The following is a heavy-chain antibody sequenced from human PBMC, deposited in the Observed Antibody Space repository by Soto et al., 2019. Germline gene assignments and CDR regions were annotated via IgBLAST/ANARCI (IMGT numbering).Heavy chain of an antibody. Sequence: QVQLVQSGTEVKKPGASVKVSCKASGYTFTSYGFSWVRQAPGQGLEWMGWVSGYNGNTNYAQNLRGRVTMTTDTSTTTAYMELRSLRSDDTAVYYCARDGLRSFEGLDIWGQGTMVTVSS. CDR3: ARDGLRSFEGLDI. V-gene: IGHV1-18*01. CDR2: VSGYNGNT. D-gene: IGHD3-10*01. CDR1: GYTFTSYG. J-gene: IGHJ3*02.